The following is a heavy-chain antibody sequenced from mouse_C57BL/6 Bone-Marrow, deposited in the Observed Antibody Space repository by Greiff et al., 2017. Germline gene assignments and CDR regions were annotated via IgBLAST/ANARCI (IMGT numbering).Heavy chain of an antibody. D-gene: IGHD1-1*01. CDR2: IDPETGGT. V-gene: IGHV1-15*01. Sequence: VQLQESGAELVRPGASVTLSCKASGYTFTDYEMHWVKQTHVHGLEWIGAIDPETGGTAYNQKFKGKAILTADKSSSTAYMELRSLTSEDSAVYYCTREGIITTVVAWYFDVWGTGTTVTVSS. CDR3: TREGIITTVVAWYFDV. CDR1: GYTFTDYE. J-gene: IGHJ1*03.